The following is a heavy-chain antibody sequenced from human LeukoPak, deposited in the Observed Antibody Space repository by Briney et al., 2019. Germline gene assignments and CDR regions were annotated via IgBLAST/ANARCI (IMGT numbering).Heavy chain of an antibody. CDR1: GFTFIDST. CDR2: IRGKANTYAT. V-gene: IGHV3-73*01. Sequence: GGSLRLSCAASGFTFIDSTIHWVRQASGKGLEWVGRIRGKANTYATAYAASVKGRFTIYRDDSKNTGYLQMNSLKTEDTAVYYCTSPNWNDGHDYWGQGTLVTVSS. D-gene: IGHD1-1*01. J-gene: IGHJ4*02. CDR3: TSPNWNDGHDY.